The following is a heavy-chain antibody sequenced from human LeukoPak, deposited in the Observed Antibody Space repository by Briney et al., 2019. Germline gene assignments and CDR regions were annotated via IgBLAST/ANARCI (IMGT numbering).Heavy chain of an antibody. V-gene: IGHV1-18*01. Sequence: ASVKVSCKASGYTFSTYGITWVRQARGQGLEWMGWISGHQGNTKYAQNFQGRVTMTIDTSTSTAYMDWRSLRSDDTAIYFCARSDLAAITAGPFEYWGQGTLVAVSS. CDR2: ISGHQGNT. D-gene: IGHD5-12*01. CDR1: GYTFSTYG. J-gene: IGHJ4*02. CDR3: ARSDLAAITAGPFEY.